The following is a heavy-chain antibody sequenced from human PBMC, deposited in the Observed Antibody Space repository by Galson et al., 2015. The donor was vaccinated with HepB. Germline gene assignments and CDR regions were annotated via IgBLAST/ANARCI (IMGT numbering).Heavy chain of an antibody. D-gene: IGHD6-19*01. CDR1: RYTFTGYY. V-gene: IGHV1-2*06. CDR2: INPNSGDT. Sequence: SVKVSCKASRYTFTGYYMHWVRQAPGQGLEWMGRINPNSGDTNYAPKFQGRVTMTRDTSISTAYMDLNRLRPDDTAVYYCATKDSSGWGPFDYWGQGTLVTVSS. J-gene: IGHJ4*02. CDR3: ATKDSSGWGPFDY.